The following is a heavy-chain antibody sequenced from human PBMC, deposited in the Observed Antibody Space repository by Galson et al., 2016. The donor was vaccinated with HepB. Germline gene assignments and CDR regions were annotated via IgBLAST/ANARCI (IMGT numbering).Heavy chain of an antibody. V-gene: IGHV4-61*01. J-gene: IGHJ4*02. CDR1: GGSVNSGSHY. D-gene: IGHD4-17*01. CDR2: VYHSGTT. Sequence: SETLSLTCTVSGGSVNSGSHYWSWIRQPPGKTLEWIGYVYHSGTTSYNPPLKSRLTVSVDTSKNQFSLTLTSVTAADTAVYFCARIKRPASGDYAFDSWGQGTLVTVSS. CDR3: ARIKRPASGDYAFDS.